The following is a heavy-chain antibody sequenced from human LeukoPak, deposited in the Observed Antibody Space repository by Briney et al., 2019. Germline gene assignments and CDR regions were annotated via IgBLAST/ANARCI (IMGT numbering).Heavy chain of an antibody. V-gene: IGHV4-39*07. Sequence: PSETLSLTCTVSGGSISSSSYYWGWLRQPPGKGLEWIGSIYYSGSTYYNPSIKSRVTISVDTSKNQFSLKLSSVTAADTAVYYCAREPSRGGFLEWLPHTLPGYMDVWGKGTTVTVSS. CDR1: GGSISSSSYY. CDR3: AREPSRGGFLEWLPHTLPGYMDV. CDR2: IYYSGST. D-gene: IGHD3-3*01. J-gene: IGHJ6*03.